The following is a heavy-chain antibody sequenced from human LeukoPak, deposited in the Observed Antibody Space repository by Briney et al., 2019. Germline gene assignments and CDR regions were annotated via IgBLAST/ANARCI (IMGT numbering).Heavy chain of an antibody. V-gene: IGHV4-59*12. CDR1: GGSISSYY. J-gene: IGHJ4*02. Sequence: SETLSLTCTVSGGSISSYYWSWIRQPPGKGLEWIGYIYYSGSTNYNPSLKSRVTISVDTSKNQFSLKLSSVTAADTAVYYCARVSARPTDFDYWGQGTLVTVSS. CDR2: IYYSGST. CDR3: ARVSARPTDFDY.